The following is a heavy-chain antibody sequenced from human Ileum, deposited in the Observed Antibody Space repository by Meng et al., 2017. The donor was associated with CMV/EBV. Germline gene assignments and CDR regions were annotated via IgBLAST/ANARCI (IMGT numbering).Heavy chain of an antibody. Sequence: SGGSVSSGLYYWSWIRQPPGKELEWIVYIIYSGSNNYNVSLKSRVTISLDTSKNQFSLNLTSVTAAATAVYYCARDGVASRPYVGIDYWGRGTLVTVSS. J-gene: IGHJ4*02. CDR1: GGSVSSGLYY. V-gene: IGHV4-61*01. D-gene: IGHD6-6*01. CDR2: IIYSGSN. CDR3: ARDGVASRPYVGIDY.